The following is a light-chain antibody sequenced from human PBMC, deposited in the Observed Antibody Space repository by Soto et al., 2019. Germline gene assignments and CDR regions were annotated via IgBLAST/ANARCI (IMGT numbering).Light chain of an antibody. J-gene: IGLJ3*02. V-gene: IGLV1-44*01. Sequence: QSVLTQPPSASGTPGQRVTSSCSGSSSNIGSNTVNWYQQLPGTATKLLIYSNNQRPSGVPERFSGSKSGTSASLAISGLQSEDEADYYCSAWHDSLKGWVFGGGTQLTVL. CDR1: SSNIGSNT. CDR2: SNN. CDR3: SAWHDSLKGWV.